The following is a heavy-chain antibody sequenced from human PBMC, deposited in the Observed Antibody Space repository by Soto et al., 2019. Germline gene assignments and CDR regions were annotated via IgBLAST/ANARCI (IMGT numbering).Heavy chain of an antibody. D-gene: IGHD3-22*01. CDR1: GGSISSSSYY. J-gene: IGHJ4*02. Sequence: SETLSLTCTVSGGSISSSSYYWSWIRQPPGKGLEWIGYIYYSGSTNYNPSLKSRVTISVDTSKNQFSLKLSSVTAADTAVYYCARAAYDSSGYYSYYFDYWGQGTLVTVSS. V-gene: IGHV4-61*05. CDR3: ARAAYDSSGYYSYYFDY. CDR2: IYYSGST.